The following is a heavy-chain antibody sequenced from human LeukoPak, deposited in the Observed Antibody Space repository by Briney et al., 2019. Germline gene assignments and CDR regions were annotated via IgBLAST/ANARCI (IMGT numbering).Heavy chain of an antibody. Sequence: PSETLSLTCAVYGGSFSGYYWSWIRQPPGKGLEWIGEINHSGSTNYNPSLKSRVTISVDTSKNQFSLKLSSVTAADTAVYYCARSTGLGYDFWSGPLCYFDYWGQGTLVTVSS. D-gene: IGHD3-3*01. CDR2: INHSGST. CDR1: GGSFSGYY. J-gene: IGHJ4*02. V-gene: IGHV4-34*01. CDR3: ARSTGLGYDFWSGPLCYFDY.